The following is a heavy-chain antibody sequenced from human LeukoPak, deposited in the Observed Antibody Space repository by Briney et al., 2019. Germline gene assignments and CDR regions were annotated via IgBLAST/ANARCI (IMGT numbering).Heavy chain of an antibody. CDR2: ISGSGGST. V-gene: IGHV3-23*01. CDR3: AREPSSGSVSGWYPLDY. J-gene: IGHJ4*02. D-gene: IGHD6-13*01. CDR1: GFTFSSYA. Sequence: GGSLRLSCAASGFTFSSYAMSWVRQAPGKGLEWVSAISGSGGSTYYADSVKGRFTISRDNAKNSLYLQMNSLRVEDTAVYYCAREPSSGSVSGWYPLDYWGQGTLVTVSS.